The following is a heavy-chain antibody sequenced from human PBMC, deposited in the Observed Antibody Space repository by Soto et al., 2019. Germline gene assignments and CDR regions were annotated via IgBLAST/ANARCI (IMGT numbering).Heavy chain of an antibody. CDR1: NGAISDYY. Sequence: QVQLQESGPGLVQPSEPLSLTCTVSNGAISDYYWSWVRQSPGKGLEWIGYFSYGGSTTHNPALEGRVTISGDMSRNQFTLNLSFVTSADTAVYYCACGGNAAHWLGGQGTMVTVSS. V-gene: IGHV4-59*08. D-gene: IGHD3-16*01. J-gene: IGHJ3*01. CDR2: FSYGGST. CDR3: ACGGNAAHWL.